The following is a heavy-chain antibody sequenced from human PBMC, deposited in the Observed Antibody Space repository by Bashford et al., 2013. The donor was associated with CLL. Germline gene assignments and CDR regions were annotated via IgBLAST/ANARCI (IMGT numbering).Heavy chain of an antibody. CDR1: WVLQWLL. Sequence: SETLSLHLRCLWWVLQWLLLELDPPRPHGEGAWSGVGKVNHSGSTNYNPSLKSRVTISVDTSKNQFSLKLSSVTAADTAVYYCARGPMIVVVINPGEPYYYYYYGMDVWGQGTTVTVSS. CDR2: VNHSGST. J-gene: IGHJ6*02. D-gene: IGHD3-22*01. CDR3: ARGPMIVVVINPGEPYYYYYYGMDV. V-gene: IGHV4-34*01.